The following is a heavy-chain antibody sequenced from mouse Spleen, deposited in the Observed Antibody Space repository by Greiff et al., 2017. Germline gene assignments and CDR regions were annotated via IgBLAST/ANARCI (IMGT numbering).Heavy chain of an antibody. D-gene: IGHD1-1*01. V-gene: IGHV14-3*01. CDR2: IDHANGNT. CDR1: GFNINNTY. Sequence: EVQLQQSVAELVRPGASVKLSCTASGFNINNTYMQWVKQRPEQGLEWIGRIDHANGNTKYAPKFQGTATITADTSSNTAYLQLSSLTSEDTAIYYCSSPYYGSSSSFAYWGQGTLVTVSA. J-gene: IGHJ3*01. CDR3: SSPYYGSSSSFAY.